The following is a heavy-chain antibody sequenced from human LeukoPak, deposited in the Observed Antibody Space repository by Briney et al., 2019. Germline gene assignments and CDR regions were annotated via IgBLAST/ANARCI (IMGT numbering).Heavy chain of an antibody. CDR1: GGSISTYY. D-gene: IGHD2-8*01. Sequence: SETLSLTCTVSGGSISTYYWSWIRQPPGKGLEWIGYIYYSGSTNYSPSLQSRVTMSVDMSKNQFSLRLNSVTAADTAVYYCARSGTKTNGFDYWGQGTLVTVSS. V-gene: IGHV4-59*01. CDR3: ARSGTKTNGFDY. J-gene: IGHJ4*02. CDR2: IYYSGST.